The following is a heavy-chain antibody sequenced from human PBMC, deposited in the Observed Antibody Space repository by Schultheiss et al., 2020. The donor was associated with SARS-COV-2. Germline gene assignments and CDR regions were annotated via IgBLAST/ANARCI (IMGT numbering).Heavy chain of an antibody. J-gene: IGHJ4*02. CDR3: ARGQPIWGYFDY. CDR2: IYSGGNT. Sequence: GGSLRLSCAASGFTVSSNYMNWVRQAPGKGLQWVSVIYSGGNTYYADSVKGRFTISRDNSKNTLYLQMNSLRAEDTAVYYCARGQPIWGYFDYWGQGTLVTVSS. D-gene: IGHD3-16*01. V-gene: IGHV3-53*01. CDR1: GFTVSSNY.